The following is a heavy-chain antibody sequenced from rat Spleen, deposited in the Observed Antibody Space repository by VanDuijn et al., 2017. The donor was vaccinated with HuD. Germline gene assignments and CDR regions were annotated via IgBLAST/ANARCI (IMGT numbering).Heavy chain of an antibody. V-gene: IGHV5-29*01. Sequence: EVQLVESGGVLVQFGRSLKLSCAASGFTFSNYGMAWVRQAPTKGLEWVASISYDGSSTYYRDSVKGRFTISRDNANSTLYLQMDSLRSEDMATYYCARRPIYGGYDYWGQGVMVTVSS. CDR3: ARRPIYGGYDY. CDR2: ISYDGSST. CDR1: GFTFSNYG. D-gene: IGHD1-11*01. J-gene: IGHJ2*01.